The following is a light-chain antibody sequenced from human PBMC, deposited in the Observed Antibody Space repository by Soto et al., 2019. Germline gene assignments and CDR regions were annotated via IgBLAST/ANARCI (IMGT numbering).Light chain of an antibody. CDR2: DAS. V-gene: IGKV1-33*01. Sequence: DIQMPQSPSSLSASVGERVTITCQASQDISNYLNWYQQKPGKAPKLLIYDASNLETGVPSRFSGSGSGTDFTFTISSLQPEDIATYYCQQYDNLPFGGGTKVEIK. CDR3: QQYDNLP. J-gene: IGKJ4*01. CDR1: QDISNY.